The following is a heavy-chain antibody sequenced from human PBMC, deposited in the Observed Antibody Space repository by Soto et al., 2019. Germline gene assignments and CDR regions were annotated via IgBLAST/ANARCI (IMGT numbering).Heavy chain of an antibody. CDR1: GFPFRTYS. D-gene: IGHD6-19*01. CDR2: ISCSGVSK. CDR3: AKRTAVPPDSGID. Sequence: SLRHSRTASGFPFRTYSRTLVPQCPFKLLEFCSGISCSGVSKYCGDSVRGRFTIYRDNSKNTLNLQMNRLRSEDTAVYYCAKRTAVPPDSGIDWGQGTLVTVSS. V-gene: IGHV3-23*01. J-gene: IGHJ4*02.